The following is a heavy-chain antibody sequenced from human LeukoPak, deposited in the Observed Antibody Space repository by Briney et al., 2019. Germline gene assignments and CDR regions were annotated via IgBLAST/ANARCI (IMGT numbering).Heavy chain of an antibody. V-gene: IGHV1-2*02. D-gene: IGHD2-2*01. CDR1: GYTFTGYY. Sequence: ASVKVSCKASGYTFTGYYMHWVRQAPGQGLEWMGWINPNSGGTNYAQKFQGRVTMTRDTPISTAYMELSRLRSDDTAVYYCARDSSIHDAFDIWGQGTMVTVSS. CDR2: INPNSGGT. J-gene: IGHJ3*02. CDR3: ARDSSIHDAFDI.